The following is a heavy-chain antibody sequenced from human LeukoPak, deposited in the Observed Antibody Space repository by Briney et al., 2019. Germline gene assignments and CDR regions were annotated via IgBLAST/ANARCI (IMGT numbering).Heavy chain of an antibody. J-gene: IGHJ3*02. D-gene: IGHD2-2*02. V-gene: IGHV5-51*01. CDR1: GYSFTSYW. Sequence: GESLKISCKGSGYSFTSYWIGWVRQMPGKGLEWMGIIYPGDSDTRYSPSFQGQVTISADKSISTAYLQWSSLKASDTAMYYCARHGRPTYCSSTSCYTDDAFDIWGQGTMVTVSS. CDR3: ARHGRPTYCSSTSCYTDDAFDI. CDR2: IYPGDSDT.